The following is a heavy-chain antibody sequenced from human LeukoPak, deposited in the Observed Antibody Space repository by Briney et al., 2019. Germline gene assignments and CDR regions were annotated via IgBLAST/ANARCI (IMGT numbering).Heavy chain of an antibody. Sequence: SETLSLTCTVSGGSIGTYYWSWIRQPPGGGLEWIGYVYYTGSTDYNPSLKSRVSMSVDTSINQFSLKLSSVTAADTAVYYCARPPGYWNSVDYWGQGTLVTVSS. V-gene: IGHV4-59*08. D-gene: IGHD2-15*01. CDR3: ARPPGYWNSVDY. CDR1: GGSIGTYY. J-gene: IGHJ4*02. CDR2: VYYTGST.